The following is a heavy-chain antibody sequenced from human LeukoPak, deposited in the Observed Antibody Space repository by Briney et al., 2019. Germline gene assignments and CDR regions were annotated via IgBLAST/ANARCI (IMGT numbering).Heavy chain of an antibody. CDR2: IYYSGST. Sequence: SQTLSLTCTVSGGSISSGGYYWSWIRQHPGKGLEWIGYIYYSGSTYYNPSLKSRVTISVDTSKNQFSLKLSSVTAADTAVYYCAMADSDYYGSGSVDYGGQGTLVTVSS. V-gene: IGHV4-31*03. D-gene: IGHD3-10*01. CDR3: AMADSDYYGSGSVDY. J-gene: IGHJ4*02. CDR1: GGSISSGGYY.